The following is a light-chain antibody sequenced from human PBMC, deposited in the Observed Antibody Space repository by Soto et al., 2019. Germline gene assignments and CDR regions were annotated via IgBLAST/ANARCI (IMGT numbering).Light chain of an antibody. V-gene: IGKV3-11*01. CDR1: QSVSSS. CDR3: QQRSSSIT. J-gene: IGKJ5*01. CDR2: DAS. Sequence: EIVLTQSPVTLSLSPRERATLSCRASQSVSSSLAWYQQKPGQAPRLLIYDASNTATGIPARFSGSGSGTDFTLTISSLEPEDFAIYYCQQRSSSITFGQGTRLETK.